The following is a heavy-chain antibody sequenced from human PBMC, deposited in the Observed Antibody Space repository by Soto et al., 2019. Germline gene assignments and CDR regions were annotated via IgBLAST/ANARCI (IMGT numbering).Heavy chain of an antibody. V-gene: IGHV3-49*04. CDR1: GFTSGDYA. J-gene: IGHJ4*02. CDR2: IRSKTYGATT. Sequence: PGGSLRLSCTTSGFTSGDYAVSWVRQAPGRGLEWVGFIRSKTYGATTDYAASVTGRFTISRDDSKSVAYLQMNSLKTEDTAVYYCTRDGWGGASYYWGQGTLVTVSS. CDR3: TRDGWGGASYY. D-gene: IGHD3-16*01.